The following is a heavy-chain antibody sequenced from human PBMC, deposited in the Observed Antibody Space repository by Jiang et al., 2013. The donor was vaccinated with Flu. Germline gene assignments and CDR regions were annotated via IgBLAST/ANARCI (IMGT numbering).Heavy chain of an antibody. V-gene: IGHV4-39*07. Sequence: GPGLVKPSETLSLTCTVSAGSISSKSYYWGWIRQPPGKGLEWIGTFYYSGPTHYNPSLKSRVTISLDTSKNQFSLKLSSVTAADTAVYYCARDLTGRIAALGYDTWGQGTLVTVSS. D-gene: IGHD6-13*01. CDR3: ARDLTGRIAALGYDT. J-gene: IGHJ5*02. CDR2: FYYSGPT. CDR1: AGSISSKSYY.